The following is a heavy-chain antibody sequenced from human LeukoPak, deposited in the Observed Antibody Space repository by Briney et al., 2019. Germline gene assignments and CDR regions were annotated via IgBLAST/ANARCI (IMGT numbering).Heavy chain of an antibody. CDR1: GFTFSNFW. D-gene: IGHD3-22*01. J-gene: IGHJ4*02. V-gene: IGHV3-7*01. Sequence: GGSLRLSCAASGFTFSNFWMSWVRQAPGKGLEWVATIRQDGSQKYYVDSVKGRFTISRDNAKNSLYLQMNSLRAEDTAVYYCARLDSSGFDYWGQGTLVTVSS. CDR3: ARLDSSGFDY. CDR2: IRQDGSQK.